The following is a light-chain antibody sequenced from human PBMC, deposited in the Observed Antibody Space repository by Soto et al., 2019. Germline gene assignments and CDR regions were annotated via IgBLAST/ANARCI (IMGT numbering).Light chain of an antibody. CDR3: CSYVGSYSYV. J-gene: IGLJ1*01. CDR1: SSDVGGYNY. CDR2: EVN. Sequence: QSALAQPASVSGSPGQSTIISCTGTSSDVGGYNYVSWYQQHPGKAPKLMIYEVNKRPSGVPDRFSGSKSGNTASLTISGLQAEDEADYYCCSYVGSYSYVFGIGTKVTVL. V-gene: IGLV2-11*01.